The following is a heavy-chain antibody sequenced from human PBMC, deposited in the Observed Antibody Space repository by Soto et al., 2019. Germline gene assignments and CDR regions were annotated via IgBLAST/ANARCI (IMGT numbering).Heavy chain of an antibody. CDR3: ARGLFWYYGSGSLDY. CDR1: GGSFSGYY. V-gene: IGHV4-34*01. CDR2: INHSGST. Sequence: QVQLQQWGAGLLKPSETLSLTCAVYGGSFSGYYWSWIRQPPGKGLEWIGEINHSGSTNYNPSLKSRVTISVDTSKNQFSLKLSSVTAADTAVYYCARGLFWYYGSGSLDYWGQGTLVTVSS. D-gene: IGHD3-10*01. J-gene: IGHJ4*02.